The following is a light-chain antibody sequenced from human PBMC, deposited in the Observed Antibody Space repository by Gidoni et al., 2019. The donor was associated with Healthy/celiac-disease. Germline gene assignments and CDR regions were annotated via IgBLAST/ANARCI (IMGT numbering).Light chain of an antibody. CDR1: QSISSY. J-gene: IGKJ1*01. CDR2: AAS. V-gene: IGKV1-39*01. Sequence: DIQITQSPSSLAASVGDRVTITCRASQSISSYLNWYQQKPGKAPKLLIYAASSLQSGVPSRFSGSGSGTDFTLTSSSLQPEDFATYYCQQSYSTLWTFGQGTKVEIK. CDR3: QQSYSTLWT.